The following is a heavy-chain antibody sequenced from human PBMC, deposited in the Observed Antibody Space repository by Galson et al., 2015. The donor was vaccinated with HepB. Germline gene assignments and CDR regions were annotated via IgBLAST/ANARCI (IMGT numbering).Heavy chain of an antibody. CDR2: ISGSGGST. V-gene: IGHV3-23*01. CDR3: AKDGGKAMAKGFDY. D-gene: IGHD5-18*01. CDR1: GFTLSSYA. J-gene: IGHJ4*02. Sequence: SLRLSCAASGFTLSSYAMSWVRQAPGKGLEWVSAISGSGGSTYYADSVKGRFTISRDNSKNTLYLQMNSLRAEYTAVYYCAKDGGKAMAKGFDYWGQGTLVTVSS.